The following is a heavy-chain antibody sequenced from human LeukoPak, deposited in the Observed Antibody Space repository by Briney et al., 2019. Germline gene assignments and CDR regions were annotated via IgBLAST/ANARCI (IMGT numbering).Heavy chain of an antibody. CDR2: IRYDGSNK. CDR1: GFTFSSYG. D-gene: IGHD6-19*01. Sequence: GGSLRLSRAASGFTFSSYGMHWVRQAPGKGLERVAFIRYDGSNKYYADSVKGRFTISRDNSKNTLYLQMNSLRAEDTAVYYCAKGGRVSGWYVYWGQGTLVTVSS. CDR3: AKGGRVSGWYVY. J-gene: IGHJ4*02. V-gene: IGHV3-30*02.